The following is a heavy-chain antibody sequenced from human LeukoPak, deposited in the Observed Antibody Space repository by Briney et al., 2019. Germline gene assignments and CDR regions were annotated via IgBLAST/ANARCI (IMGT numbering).Heavy chain of an antibody. CDR3: ARSLYSSSPTFDY. J-gene: IGHJ4*02. CDR2: ISYDGSNK. D-gene: IGHD6-13*01. Sequence: GGSLRLSCAASGFTFSSYAMHWVRQAPGKGLEWVAVISYDGSNKYYADSVKGRFTISRDNSKNTLYLQMNSLRAEDTAVYYCARSLYSSSPTFDYWGQGTLVTVSS. CDR1: GFTFSSYA. V-gene: IGHV3-30-3*01.